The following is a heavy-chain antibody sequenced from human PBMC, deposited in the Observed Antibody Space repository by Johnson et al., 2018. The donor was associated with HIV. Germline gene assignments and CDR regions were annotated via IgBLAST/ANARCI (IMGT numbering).Heavy chain of an antibody. CDR2: IYDDGSNR. J-gene: IGHJ3*01. CDR3: ARTIGDRPGGAFDV. D-gene: IGHD6-6*01. V-gene: IGHV3-30*03. CDR1: GFTFSSYG. Sequence: QVQLVESGGGVVQPGRSLRLSCAASGFTFSSYGMHWVRQAPGKGLEWVAVIYDDGSNRYYADSVKGRFTIYRDNSKNTLYLQMNSLSAEDTAVYYCARTIGDRPGGAFDVWGQGTMVTVSS.